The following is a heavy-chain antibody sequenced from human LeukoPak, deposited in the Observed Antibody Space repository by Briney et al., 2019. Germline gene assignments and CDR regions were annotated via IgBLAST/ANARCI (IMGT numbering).Heavy chain of an antibody. D-gene: IGHD3-10*01. Sequence: PGGSLRLSCAASGFTFSSYSMNWVRQAPGKGLEWVSAISGSGGSTYYADSVKGRFTISRDNSKNTLYLQMNSLRADDTAVYYCAKETITMVRGAPSGPDYWGQGTLVTVSS. CDR3: AKETITMVRGAPSGPDY. CDR2: ISGSGGST. J-gene: IGHJ4*02. V-gene: IGHV3-23*01. CDR1: GFTFSSYS.